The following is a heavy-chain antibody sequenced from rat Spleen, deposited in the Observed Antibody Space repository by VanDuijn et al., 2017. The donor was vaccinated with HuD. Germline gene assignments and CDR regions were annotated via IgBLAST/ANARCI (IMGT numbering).Heavy chain of an antibody. CDR3: VSERLGVEG. V-gene: IGHV4-2*01. J-gene: IGHJ2*01. Sequence: EVKLVESGGGLVQPGRSLKLSCVASGFNFNDYWMGWVRQAPGKGLEWIGESNNDSRTIKYTPSLKDKFTISRDNAQNTLYLQMNKLGSEDTAIYYCVSERLGVEGWGQGVMVTVSS. CDR1: GFNFNDYW. CDR2: SNNDSRTI. D-gene: IGHD4-3*01.